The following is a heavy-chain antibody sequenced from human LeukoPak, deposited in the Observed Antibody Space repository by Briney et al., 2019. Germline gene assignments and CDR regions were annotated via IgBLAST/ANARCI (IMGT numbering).Heavy chain of an antibody. Sequence: SETLSLTCTVSGGSISSYYWSWIRQPLGKGLEWIGYIYYSGSTNYNPSLKSRVTISVDTSKNQFSLKLSSVTAADTAVYYCARVVTMVRGVKAGAFDIWGQGTMVTVSS. CDR1: GGSISSYY. V-gene: IGHV4-59*01. D-gene: IGHD3-10*01. CDR2: IYYSGST. J-gene: IGHJ3*02. CDR3: ARVVTMVRGVKAGAFDI.